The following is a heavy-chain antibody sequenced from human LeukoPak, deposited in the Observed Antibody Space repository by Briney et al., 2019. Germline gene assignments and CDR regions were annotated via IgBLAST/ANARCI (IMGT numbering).Heavy chain of an antibody. Sequence: GASVKPSCKAFGYTFTSYDINWVRQATGQGLEWMGGMNPNSGNTGYEQKFQGRVTITRKTSIITAYMELSSLRDEDTGLYYCAKEAHYPHMHTYLITRVSWGQGTLVTVSS. J-gene: IGHJ5*02. CDR3: AKEAHYPHMHTYLITRVS. V-gene: IGHV1-8*03. D-gene: IGHD3-16*01. CDR2: MNPNSGNT. CDR1: GYTFTSYD.